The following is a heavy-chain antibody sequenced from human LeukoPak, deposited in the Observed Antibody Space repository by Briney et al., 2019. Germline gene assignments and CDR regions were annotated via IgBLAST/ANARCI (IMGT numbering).Heavy chain of an antibody. V-gene: IGHV3-23*01. J-gene: IGHJ4*02. CDR2: ISGSGGDT. Sequence: GGSLRLSCAASGFTFNSYAMIWVRQAPGKGLEWVSGISGSGGDTHYAESVKGRSTISRDNSKNTLYLQMNSLRVEDTAVYYCARTVGAGEGVDYWGQGTLVTISS. D-gene: IGHD1-26*01. CDR1: GFTFNSYA. CDR3: ARTVGAGEGVDY.